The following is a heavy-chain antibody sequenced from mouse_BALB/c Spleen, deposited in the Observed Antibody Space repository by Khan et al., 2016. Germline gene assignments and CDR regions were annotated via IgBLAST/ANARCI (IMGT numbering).Heavy chain of an antibody. D-gene: IGHD1-1*01. CDR3: ARYRYYYGSSRYFDV. J-gene: IGHJ1*01. CDR2: INTYSGES. CDR1: GYTFTNYG. Sequence: QIQLVQFGPELKKPGKTVKISCKASGYTFTNYGMNWVKQAPGKGLKWMGWINTYSGESTYADDFKGRFAFSLETSANTAYLQINNLKNEDTATYFCARYRYYYGSSRYFDVWGAGTTVTVSS. V-gene: IGHV9-3-1*01.